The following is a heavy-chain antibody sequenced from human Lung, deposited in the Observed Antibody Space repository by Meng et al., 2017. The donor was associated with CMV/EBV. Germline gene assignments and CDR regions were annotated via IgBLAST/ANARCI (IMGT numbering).Heavy chain of an antibody. CDR3: GRAVYCIGTTCFFYPMDV. Sequence: ASXXVSXKASGYTFTSYDISWVRQAPGQGLEWMGWMNPNSGNTDSAQNFQGRVTMTRNNSISTAYMELSSLRSEDTAVYYCGRAVYCIGTTCFFYPMDVWGQGXTVTVSS. CDR2: MNPNSGNT. V-gene: IGHV1-8*01. J-gene: IGHJ6*02. CDR1: GYTFTSYD. D-gene: IGHD2-2*01.